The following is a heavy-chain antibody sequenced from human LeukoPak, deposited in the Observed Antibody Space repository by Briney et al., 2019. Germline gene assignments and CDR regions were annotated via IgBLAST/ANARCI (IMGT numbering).Heavy chain of an antibody. CDR3: ARDSDYGGNRGVWFDP. CDR1: GYTFTGYY. V-gene: IGHV1-2*02. J-gene: IGHJ5*02. D-gene: IGHD4-23*01. CDR2: INPNSGGT. Sequence: ASVKVSCKASGYTFTGYYMHWVRQAPGQGLEWMGWINPNSGGTNYAQKFQGRVTMTRDRSISTAYMELSRLRSDDTAVYYCARDSDYGGNRGVWFDPWGQGTLVTVSS.